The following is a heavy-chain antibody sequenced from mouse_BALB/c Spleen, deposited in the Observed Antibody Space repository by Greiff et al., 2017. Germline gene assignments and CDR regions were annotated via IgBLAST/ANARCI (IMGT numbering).Heavy chain of an antibody. CDR2: ISSGGSYT. J-gene: IGHJ1*01. CDR1: GFTFSSYA. D-gene: IGHD2-4*01. Sequence: EVQVVESGGGLVQPGGSLKLSCAASGFTFSSYAMSWVRQTPEKRLEWVATISSGGSYTYYPDSVKGRFTISRDNAKNTLYLQMSSLRSEDTAMYYCARHPAYDYDGGWYFDVWGAGTTVTVSS. V-gene: IGHV5-9-3*01. CDR3: ARHPAYDYDGGWYFDV.